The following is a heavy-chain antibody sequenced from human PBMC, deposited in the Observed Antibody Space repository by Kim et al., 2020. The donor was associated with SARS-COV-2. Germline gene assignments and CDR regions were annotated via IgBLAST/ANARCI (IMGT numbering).Heavy chain of an antibody. CDR1: GYSINSNYW. CDR2: IHYNGET. CDR3: TRYDGTGGWFDP. J-gene: IGHJ5*02. Sequence: SETLSLTCTVSGYSINSNYWWSWIRQPPGKVLEWIGYIHYNGETDSNSALKSRIIMSVDTTKNQFSLKLSFVTAVDAAAYFCTRYDGTGGWFDPWGQGT. V-gene: IGHV4-28*01. D-gene: IGHD7-27*01.